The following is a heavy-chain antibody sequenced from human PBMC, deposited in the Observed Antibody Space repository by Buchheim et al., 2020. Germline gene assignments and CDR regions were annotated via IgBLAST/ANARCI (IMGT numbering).Heavy chain of an antibody. J-gene: IGHJ6*02. V-gene: IGHV3-30*18. Sequence: QVQLVESGGGVVQPGRSLRLSCAASGFTFSSYGMHWVRQAPGKGLEWVAVISYDGSNKYYADSVKGRFTISRDNSKNTLYLQMNSLRAEDTAVYYCAKDQGLMVYAIYYYYYYGMDVWAKGP. CDR3: AKDQGLMVYAIYYYYYYGMDV. D-gene: IGHD2-8*01. CDR2: ISYDGSNK. CDR1: GFTFSSYG.